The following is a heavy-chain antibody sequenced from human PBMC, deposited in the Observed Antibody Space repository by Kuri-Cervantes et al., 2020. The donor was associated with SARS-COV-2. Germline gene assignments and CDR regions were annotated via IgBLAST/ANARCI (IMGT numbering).Heavy chain of an antibody. D-gene: IGHD6-19*01. CDR2: IYYSGST. CDR1: GGSISSSSYY. Sequence: SETLSLTCTVSGGSISSSSYYWGWSRQPPGKGLEWIGSIYYSGSTYYNPSLKSRVTISVDTSKNQFSLKLSSVTAADTAVYYCARRGAVAGTVPFFDYWGQGTLVTVSS. J-gene: IGHJ4*02. CDR3: ARRGAVAGTVPFFDY. V-gene: IGHV4-39*01.